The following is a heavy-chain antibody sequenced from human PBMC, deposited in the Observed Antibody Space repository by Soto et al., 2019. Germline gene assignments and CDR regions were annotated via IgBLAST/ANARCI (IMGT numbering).Heavy chain of an antibody. CDR2: ISAYNGNT. CDR3: ASLGYGDYVGDY. V-gene: IGHV1-18*01. J-gene: IGHJ4*02. D-gene: IGHD4-17*01. Sequence: ASLKVSCKASGYTFTSYGISWVRQAPGQGLEWMGWISAYNGNTNYAQKLQGRVTMTTDTSTSTAYMELRSLRSDDTAVYYCASLGYGDYVGDYWGQGTLVTVSS. CDR1: GYTFTSYG.